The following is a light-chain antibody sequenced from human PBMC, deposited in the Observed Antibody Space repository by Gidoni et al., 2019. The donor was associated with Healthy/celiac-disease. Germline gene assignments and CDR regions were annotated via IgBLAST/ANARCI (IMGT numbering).Light chain of an antibody. V-gene: IGKV3-15*01. J-gene: IGKJ4*01. Sequence: EIVMTQSPATLSVSPGVRATLSCRASQSVSSNLAWYQQKPGQAPRLLIYGASTRATGIPARFSGSGSGTEFTLTISSLQSEDFAVYYCQQYNNWRMTFGGGTKVEIK. CDR1: QSVSSN. CDR3: QQYNNWRMT. CDR2: GAS.